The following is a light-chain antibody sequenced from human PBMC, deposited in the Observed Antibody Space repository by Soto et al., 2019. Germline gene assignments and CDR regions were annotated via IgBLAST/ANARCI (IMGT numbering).Light chain of an antibody. J-gene: IGLJ1*01. CDR1: SSDVGGYNY. Sequence: QSVLTQPPSASGSPGQSVTISCTGTSSDVGGYNYVSWYQQHPGKAPKLMIYEVSKRPSGVPDRFSGSKSGNTASLTVSGLQAEDEADYYCSSYAGSIEVFGTGNKVTVL. CDR2: EVS. CDR3: SSYAGSIEV. V-gene: IGLV2-8*01.